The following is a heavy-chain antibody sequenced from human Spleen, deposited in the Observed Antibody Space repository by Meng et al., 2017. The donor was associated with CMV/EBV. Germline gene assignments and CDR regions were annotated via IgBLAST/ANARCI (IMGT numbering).Heavy chain of an antibody. V-gene: IGHV4-34*01. J-gene: IGHJ4*02. CDR1: GSFSGYY. CDR2: SNHSGTT. Sequence: GSFSGYYWSWIRQPPGKGLEWIGESNHSGTTNYNPSLKSRVTMSVDTSKNHFSLKKSSVTAADTAAYYCARGRFAYSDNTGSWFFDYWGQGTLVTVSS. D-gene: IGHD5-12*01. CDR3: ARGRFAYSDNTGSWFFDY.